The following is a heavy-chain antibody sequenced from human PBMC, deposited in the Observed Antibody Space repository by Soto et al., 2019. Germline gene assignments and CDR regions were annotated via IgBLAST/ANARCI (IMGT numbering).Heavy chain of an antibody. Sequence: QITLKESGPTLVKPTQTLTLTCTFSGFSLSTSGVGVGWIRQPPGKALEWLALIYWDDDKRYSPSLKSRLTIXKXXSKNQVVLTMTNMDPVDTATYYCAHSGYSSRSMDYWGQGTLVTVSS. V-gene: IGHV2-5*02. CDR3: AHSGYSSRSMDY. CDR1: GFSLSTSGVG. J-gene: IGHJ4*02. D-gene: IGHD6-13*01. CDR2: IYWDDDK.